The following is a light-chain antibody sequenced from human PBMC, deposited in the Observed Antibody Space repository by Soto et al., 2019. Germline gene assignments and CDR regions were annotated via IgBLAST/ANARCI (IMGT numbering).Light chain of an antibody. CDR2: AAS. J-gene: IGKJ1*01. CDR1: QDISSW. V-gene: IGKV1-12*01. Sequence: DIQMTQSPSSVSASVGDRVTITCRASQDISSWLAWYQQKPGNAPRLLIYAASSLQSGVPSRFSGSGSGTDFALTITSLQPEDFGTYSCQEANSLSAWSFGQGTKVDIK. CDR3: QEANSLSAWS.